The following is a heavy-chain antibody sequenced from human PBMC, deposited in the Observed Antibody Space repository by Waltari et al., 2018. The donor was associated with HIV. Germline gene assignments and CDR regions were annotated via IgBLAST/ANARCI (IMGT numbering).Heavy chain of an antibody. CDR3: ARAGYDSTNWFDP. V-gene: IGHV1-3*01. Sequence: QVQLVQSGAEVKKPGASVKVSCKASGYTFTSYAMHWVRKAPGQWLEWMGWINAGNGNTKYSQKFQGRVTITRDTSASTAYMELSSLRAEDTAVYYCARAGYDSTNWFDPWGQGTLVTVSS. CDR1: GYTFTSYA. J-gene: IGHJ5*02. D-gene: IGHD3-22*01. CDR2: INAGNGNT.